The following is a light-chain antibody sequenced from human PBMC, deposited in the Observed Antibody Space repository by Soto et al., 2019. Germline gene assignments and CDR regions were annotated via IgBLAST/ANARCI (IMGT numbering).Light chain of an antibody. CDR2: AAS. CDR3: QQSYSSVT. CDR1: QSISSY. Sequence: DIQMTQSPSSLSSSVLDRFTITCRASQSISSYLNWYQQKPGKAPKLLIYAASSLQSGVPSRFSGSGSGTDFTLTISSLQPEDFATYYCQQSYSSVTFGQGTKVDNK. J-gene: IGKJ1*01. V-gene: IGKV1-39*01.